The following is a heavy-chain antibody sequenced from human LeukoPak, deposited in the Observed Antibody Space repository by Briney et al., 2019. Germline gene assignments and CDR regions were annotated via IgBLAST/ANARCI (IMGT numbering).Heavy chain of an antibody. D-gene: IGHD2-2*02. V-gene: IGHV4-34*01. Sequence: SETLSLTCAVYGGSFSGYYWSWIRQPPGKGLEWIGEINHSGSTNYNPSLKSRVTISVDTSKNQFSLKLSSVTAADTAVYYCVRVECSSTSCYIGSWFDPWGQGTLVTVSS. J-gene: IGHJ5*02. CDR3: VRVECSSTSCYIGSWFDP. CDR1: GGSFSGYY. CDR2: INHSGST.